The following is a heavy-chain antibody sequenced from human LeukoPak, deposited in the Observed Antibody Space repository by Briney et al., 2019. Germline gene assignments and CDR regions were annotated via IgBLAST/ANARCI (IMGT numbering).Heavy chain of an antibody. D-gene: IGHD3-3*01. CDR2: IIPIFGTA. V-gene: IGHV1-69*13. CDR3: ARGLHYDFWSGYFSPINYYYMDV. J-gene: IGHJ6*03. Sequence: SVKVSCKASGGTFSSYAISWVRQAPGQGLEWMGGIIPIFGTANYAQKFQGRVTITADESTSTADMELSSLRSEDTAVYYCARGLHYDFWSGYFSPINYYYMDVWGKGTAVTVSS. CDR1: GGTFSSYA.